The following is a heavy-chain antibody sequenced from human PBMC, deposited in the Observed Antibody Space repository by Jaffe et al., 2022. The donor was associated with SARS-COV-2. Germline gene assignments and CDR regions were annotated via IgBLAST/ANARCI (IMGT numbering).Heavy chain of an antibody. CDR3: ARAEGSGSYALDY. CDR1: GFTVSSNF. D-gene: IGHD3-10*01. CDR2: IYSGGAT. Sequence: VQLVESGGGLIQPGGSLRLSCAATGFTVSSNFMSWVRQAPEKGLEWVSVIYSGGATYYADSVKGRFTISRDNSKNTLYLQMNSLRAEDTAVYYCARAEGSGSYALDYWGQGTLVTVSS. J-gene: IGHJ4*02. V-gene: IGHV3-53*01.